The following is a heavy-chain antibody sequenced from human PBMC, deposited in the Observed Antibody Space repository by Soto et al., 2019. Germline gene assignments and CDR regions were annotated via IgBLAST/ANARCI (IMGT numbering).Heavy chain of an antibody. J-gene: IGHJ4*02. CDR2: IIPIFGTA. V-gene: IGHV1-69*06. CDR3: ARDRGGCSPTDF. D-gene: IGHD2-15*01. CDR1: GDGFGSYA. Sequence: GASVKVSWKASGDGFGSYARRWLRQAPGQGLEWMGGIIPIFGTANYAQKFQGRVTITADKSTSTAYMELSSLRSEDTAVYYCARDRGGCSPTDFWGQGTLVTVSS.